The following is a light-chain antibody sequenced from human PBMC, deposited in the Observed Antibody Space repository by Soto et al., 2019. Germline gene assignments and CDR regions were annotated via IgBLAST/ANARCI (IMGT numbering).Light chain of an antibody. V-gene: IGKV3-11*01. CDR2: DAY. CDR1: QSFRGL. Sequence: EVVLPQSPVTLSLSPGERATLSCRASQSFRGLLAWYQQKPGQAPRLLIYDAYNRATGIPPRFSGSGSGTDFTLTISSLEPEDSAVYYCQQRHMWPITFGQGRRLEV. J-gene: IGKJ5*01. CDR3: QQRHMWPIT.